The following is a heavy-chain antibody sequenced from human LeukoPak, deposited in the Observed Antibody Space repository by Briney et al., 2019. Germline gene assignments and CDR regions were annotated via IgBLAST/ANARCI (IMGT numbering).Heavy chain of an antibody. D-gene: IGHD2/OR15-2a*01. CDR3: ARQIVNPAPDAFDI. V-gene: IGHV4-4*07. CDR2: IYTSGST. CDR1: GGSISSYY. Sequence: PSETLSLTCTVSGGSISSYYWSWIRQPAGKGLEWIGRIYTSGSTNYNPSLKSRVTMSVDTSKNQFSLKLSSVTAADTAVYYCARQIVNPAPDAFDIWGQGTMVTVSS. J-gene: IGHJ3*02.